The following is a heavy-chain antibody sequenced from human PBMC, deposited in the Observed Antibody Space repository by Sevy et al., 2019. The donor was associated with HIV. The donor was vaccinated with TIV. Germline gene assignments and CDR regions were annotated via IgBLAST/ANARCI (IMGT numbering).Heavy chain of an antibody. V-gene: IGHV4-59*12. CDR1: GGSISSYY. Sequence: SETLSLTCTVSGGSISSYYWSWIRQPPGKGLEWIGYIYYSGSTNYNPSLKSRVTISVDTSKNQFSLKLSSVTAADTAVYYCAILRYYDSSGYPGVFDYWGQGTLVTVSS. CDR3: AILRYYDSSGYPGVFDY. J-gene: IGHJ4*02. D-gene: IGHD3-22*01. CDR2: IYYSGST.